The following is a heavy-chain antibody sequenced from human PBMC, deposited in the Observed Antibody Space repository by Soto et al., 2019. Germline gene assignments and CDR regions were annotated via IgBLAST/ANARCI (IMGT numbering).Heavy chain of an antibody. CDR3: ARVKRGYSYGSIIDF. CDR2: IFYSGST. V-gene: IGHV4-59*01. D-gene: IGHD5-18*01. J-gene: IGHJ4*01. CDR1: GDSIRNYY. Sequence: SETLSLTXTVSGDSIRNYYWSWIRQPPGKGLEYIGYIFYSGSTTYNPSLKSRVAMSVDTSRNQFALKLRSVTAADTATYYCARVKRGYSYGSIIDFWGRGTLVTVSS.